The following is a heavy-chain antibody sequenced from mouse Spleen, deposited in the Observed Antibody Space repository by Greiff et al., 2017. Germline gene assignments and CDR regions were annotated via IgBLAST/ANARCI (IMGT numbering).Heavy chain of an antibody. CDR3: ARSTVVPYYYAMDY. V-gene: IGHV1-22*01. D-gene: IGHD1-1*01. CDR2: INPNNGGT. Sequence: VQLKESGPELVKPGASVKMSCKASGYTFTDYNMHWVKQSHGKSLEWIGYINPNNGGTSYNQKFKGKATLTVNKSSSTAYMELRSLTSEDSAVYYCARSTVVPYYYAMDYWGQGTSVTVSS. J-gene: IGHJ4*01. CDR1: GYTFTDYN.